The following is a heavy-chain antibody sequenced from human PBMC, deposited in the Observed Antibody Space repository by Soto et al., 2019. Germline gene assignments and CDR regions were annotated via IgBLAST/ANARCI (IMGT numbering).Heavy chain of an antibody. V-gene: IGHV4-59*01. J-gene: IGHJ4*02. Sequence: QVQLQESGPGLVKPSETLSLTCAVSGDSISSYYCMWIRQPPGKGLESIGYLYYGRSANYNPSLKSRVTLPGDTSTNQCSLTLSSMTAADTAVYYCALRGMAVVPEYWGQGTLVTVSS. CDR3: ALRGMAVVPEY. D-gene: IGHD3-22*01. CDR2: LYYGRSA. CDR1: GDSISSYY.